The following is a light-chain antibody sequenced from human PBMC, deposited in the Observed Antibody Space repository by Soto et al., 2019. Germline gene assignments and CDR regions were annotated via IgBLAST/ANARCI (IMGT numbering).Light chain of an antibody. CDR1: QSISSY. CDR2: AAS. Sequence: DIQMTQSPSSLSASVGDIVTITCRASQSISSYLNWYQQKPGKAPKLLIYAASSLQSGVPSRFSGSGSGTDLALTISSLQPEDFATYYCQQSYRTPLTFGGGTKVEIK. V-gene: IGKV1-39*01. CDR3: QQSYRTPLT. J-gene: IGKJ4*01.